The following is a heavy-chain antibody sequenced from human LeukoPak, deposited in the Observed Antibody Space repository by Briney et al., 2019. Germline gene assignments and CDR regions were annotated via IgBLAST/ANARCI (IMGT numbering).Heavy chain of an antibody. Sequence: ASVKVSCTASGYTFTSYGISWVRQAPGQGLEWMGWISAYNGNTNYAQKLRGRVTMTTDTSTSTAYMELRSLRSDDTAVYYCARVPIAVAGGKYYYYGMDVWGQGTTVTVSS. J-gene: IGHJ6*02. D-gene: IGHD6-19*01. CDR1: GYTFTSYG. CDR3: ARVPIAVAGGKYYYYGMDV. V-gene: IGHV1-18*01. CDR2: ISAYNGNT.